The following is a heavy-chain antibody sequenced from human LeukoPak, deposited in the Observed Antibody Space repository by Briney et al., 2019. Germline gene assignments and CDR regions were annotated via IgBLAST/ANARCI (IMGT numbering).Heavy chain of an antibody. Sequence: GGSLRLSCAASGFTFSTYWMHWVRQTPGKGLVWVSRITSDGSDTIYADSVKGRFTISRDNAKNTLYLQMNSLRAEDTAVYYCARSHIPGTIEAFDIWGQGTMVTVSS. V-gene: IGHV3-74*01. D-gene: IGHD1-7*01. J-gene: IGHJ3*02. CDR3: ARSHIPGTIEAFDI. CDR1: GFTFSTYW. CDR2: ITSDGSDT.